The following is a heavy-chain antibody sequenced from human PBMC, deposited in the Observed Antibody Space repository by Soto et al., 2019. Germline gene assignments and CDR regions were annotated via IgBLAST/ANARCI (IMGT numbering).Heavy chain of an antibody. J-gene: IGHJ4*02. D-gene: IGHD2-15*01. V-gene: IGHV1-69*02. CDR2: IIAILGIA. Sequence: QVQLVQSGAEVKKPGSSVKVSCNASGVTFSSYTINWVRQATGQGLEWMGMIIAILGIANYAQKFQDRVTIPADKSTSTAYMELSSLRSEDTAVYSCARGRGGRGDYWGQGTLVTVSS. CDR3: ARGRGGRGDY. CDR1: GVTFSSYT.